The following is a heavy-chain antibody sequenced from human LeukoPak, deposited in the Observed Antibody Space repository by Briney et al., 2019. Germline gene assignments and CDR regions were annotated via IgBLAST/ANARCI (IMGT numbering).Heavy chain of an antibody. CDR1: GFTFSSYW. CDR3: ARQYSSSWYVVRNYYYYGMDV. Sequence: GGSLRLSCAASGFTFSSYWMSWVRQAPGKGLEWVANIKQDGSEKYYVDSVKGRFTISRDNAKNSLYLQMNSLRAEDTAVYYCARQYSSSWYVVRNYYYYGMDVWGQGTTVTVSS. J-gene: IGHJ6*02. CDR2: IKQDGSEK. D-gene: IGHD6-13*01. V-gene: IGHV3-7*01.